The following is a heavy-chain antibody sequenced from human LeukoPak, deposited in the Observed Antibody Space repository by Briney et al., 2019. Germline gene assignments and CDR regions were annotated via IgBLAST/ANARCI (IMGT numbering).Heavy chain of an antibody. CDR2: ITSSGSSM. D-gene: IGHD2-8*01. J-gene: IGHJ3*02. V-gene: IGHV3-11*04. CDR3: AKDRSAPHMLWNAFDI. Sequence: PGGSLRLSCAASGFSFSDYYMTWIRQAPGKGLECISYITSSGSSMYYADSVKGRFTISRDNAKNSLYLQMNSLRAEDTAMYYCAKDRSAPHMLWNAFDIWGQGTMVTVSS. CDR1: GFSFSDYY.